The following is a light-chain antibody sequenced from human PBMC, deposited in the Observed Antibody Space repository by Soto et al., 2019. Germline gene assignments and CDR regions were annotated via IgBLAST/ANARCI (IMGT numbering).Light chain of an antibody. V-gene: IGLV8-61*01. CDR1: SGSVSTSYY. J-gene: IGLJ3*02. CDR3: VLYMGSGIWV. Sequence: QTVVTQEPSFSVSPGRTVTLTCGLSSGSVSTSYYPSWYQQTPGQAPRTLIYSTNTRSSGVPDRFSGSSLGNKAALTITGAQADYESEYYCVLYMGSGIWVFGGGTKLTVL. CDR2: STN.